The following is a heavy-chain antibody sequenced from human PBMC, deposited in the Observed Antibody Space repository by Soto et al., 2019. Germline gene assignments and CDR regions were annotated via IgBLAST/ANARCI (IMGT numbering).Heavy chain of an antibody. D-gene: IGHD4-4*01. Sequence: GGSLRLSXAASGFTFSSYWMSWVRQAPGKGLEWVTNIKQDGSEKYYVDSVKGRFTISRDNAKNSLYLQMNSLRAEDTAVYYCATDYSKYYYYYGMDVWGQGTTVTVSS. V-gene: IGHV3-7*01. CDR1: GFTFSSYW. CDR3: ATDYSKYYYYYGMDV. J-gene: IGHJ6*02. CDR2: IKQDGSEK.